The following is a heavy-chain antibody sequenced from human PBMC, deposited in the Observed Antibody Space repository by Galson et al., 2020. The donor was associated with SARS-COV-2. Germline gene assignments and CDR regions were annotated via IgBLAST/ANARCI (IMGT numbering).Heavy chain of an antibody. Sequence: ASETLSLTCTVSGGSINTTTYYWAWIRQPPGQGLEWIGSIYYSGDTWYNPSLRSRVTVSVDTSKNQFSLHLNSVSAADTAVYYCARREGGYNYFAFGVWGQGTMVAVSS. CDR3: ARREGGYNYFAFGV. D-gene: IGHD5-12*01. CDR2: IYYSGDT. V-gene: IGHV4-39*07. CDR1: GGSINTTTYY. J-gene: IGHJ3*01.